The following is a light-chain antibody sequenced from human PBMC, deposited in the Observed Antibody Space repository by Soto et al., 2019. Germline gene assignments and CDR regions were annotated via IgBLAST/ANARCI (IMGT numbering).Light chain of an antibody. CDR1: SGYRSHI. Sequence: QAVVTQSSSASASLGSSVKLTCTLTSGYRSHIIAWHQQQPGKAPRVLMKLEISGTYNRGSGVPDRFSGSSSGADRYLTISNLQSEDEADYYCETWDTHTHFFGPGTKVTVL. CDR2: LEISGTY. J-gene: IGLJ1*01. V-gene: IGLV4-60*03. CDR3: ETWDTHTHF.